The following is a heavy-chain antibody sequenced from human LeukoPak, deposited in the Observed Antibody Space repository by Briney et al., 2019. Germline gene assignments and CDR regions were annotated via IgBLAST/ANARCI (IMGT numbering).Heavy chain of an antibody. J-gene: IGHJ5*02. Sequence: SETLSLTCAVYGGSFSGYYWSWIRQPPGKGLEWIGEINHSGSTYYNHSLKSRVTISVDTSKNQFSLKMSSVTAADTDVYYCARRRGIAVAGWGNWFDPWGQGTLVTVSS. CDR1: GGSFSGYY. V-gene: IGHV4-34*01. CDR2: INHSGST. CDR3: ARRRGIAVAGWGNWFDP. D-gene: IGHD6-19*01.